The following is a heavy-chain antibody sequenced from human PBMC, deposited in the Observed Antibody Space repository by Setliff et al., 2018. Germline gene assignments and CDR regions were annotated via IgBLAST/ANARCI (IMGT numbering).Heavy chain of an antibody. J-gene: IGHJ4*02. CDR2: IRSKANSYAT. D-gene: IGHD2-8*02. CDR3: AADFPGGAFPFDY. V-gene: IGHV3-73*01. Sequence: GGSLRLSCAASGFTFSGSAMHWVRQASGKGLEWVGRIRSKANSYATAYAASVKDRFTISRDNSKNILYLQMNNLKSEDTAAYYCAADFPGGAFPFDYLGQGTMVTVSS. CDR1: GFTFSGSA.